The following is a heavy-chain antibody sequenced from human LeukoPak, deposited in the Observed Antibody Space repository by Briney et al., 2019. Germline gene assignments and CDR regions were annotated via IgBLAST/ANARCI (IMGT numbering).Heavy chain of an antibody. Sequence: GGSLRLSCAASGFTVSTNYMSWVRQAPGKGPEWVSVIYTSGSTHYADSVKGRFTNSRDNSKNTLYLQMNSLRAEDTAVYYCARGSSLRDADAFDIWGQGTMVTVSS. CDR1: GFTVSTNY. CDR2: IYTSGST. D-gene: IGHD6-6*01. CDR3: ARGSSLRDADAFDI. V-gene: IGHV3-53*01. J-gene: IGHJ3*02.